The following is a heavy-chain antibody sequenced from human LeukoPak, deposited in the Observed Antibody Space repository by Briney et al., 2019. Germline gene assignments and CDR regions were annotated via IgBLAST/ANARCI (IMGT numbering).Heavy chain of an antibody. J-gene: IGHJ4*02. V-gene: IGHV3-7*01. CDR2: IKQDGSEK. D-gene: IGHD6-13*01. CDR1: GFTFSSYW. CDR3: ARGPIKTYSSSWYLEYYFDY. Sequence: GGSLRLYCAASGFTFSSYWMSWVRDAPGKGLEWVANIKQDGSEKYYVDSVKRRFTISRDDAKNSLYLQMNSLRAEDTAVYYCARGPIKTYSSSWYLEYYFDYWGQGTLVTVSS.